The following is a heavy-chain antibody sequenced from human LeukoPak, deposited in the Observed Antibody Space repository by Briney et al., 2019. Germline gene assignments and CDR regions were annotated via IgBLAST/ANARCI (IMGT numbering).Heavy chain of an antibody. CDR3: ARGTMGDYALDY. D-gene: IGHD4-17*01. Sequence: SGTLSLTCAVSGGSISSGGYSWSWIRQPPGKGLEWIGYIYHSGSTYYNPSLKSRVTISVDRSMNQFSLKLSSVTAADTAVYYCARGTMGDYALDYWGQGTLVTVSS. J-gene: IGHJ4*02. V-gene: IGHV4-30-2*01. CDR1: GGSISSGGYS. CDR2: IYHSGST.